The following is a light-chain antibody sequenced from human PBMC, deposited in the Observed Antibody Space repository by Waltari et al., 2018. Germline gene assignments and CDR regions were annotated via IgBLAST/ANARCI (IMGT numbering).Light chain of an antibody. Sequence: QSALTQPASVSGSHGQSITISCTGTSSDVGGYNYVSWYQQHPAKAPELMIYEVSNRPSGVSNRFAGSKSGNTASRTISGLQAEDEADYYCSSYTSSSTWVFGGGTKRTVL. CDR2: EVS. V-gene: IGLV2-14*01. CDR1: SSDVGGYNY. CDR3: SSYTSSSTWV. J-gene: IGLJ3*02.